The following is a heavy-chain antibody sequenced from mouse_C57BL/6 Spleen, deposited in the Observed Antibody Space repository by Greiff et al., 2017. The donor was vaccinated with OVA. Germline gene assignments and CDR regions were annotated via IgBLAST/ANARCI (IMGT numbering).Heavy chain of an antibody. D-gene: IGHD3-2*02. Sequence: VQLQESGPGLVAPSQRLSIPCTVSGFSFTSSAISWVRQPPGTGLEWLGVLCTGGGPNSHSALKSSLRISKDNAKSQVFLKMNSLQTDDTARYYCARSPNSSGYVGAYWGQGTLVTVSA. CDR1: GFSFTSSA. V-gene: IGHV2-9-1*01. CDR2: LCTGGGP. CDR3: ARSPNSSGYVGAY. J-gene: IGHJ3*01.